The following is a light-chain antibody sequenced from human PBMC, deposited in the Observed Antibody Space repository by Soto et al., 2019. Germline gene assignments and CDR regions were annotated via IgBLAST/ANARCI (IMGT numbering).Light chain of an antibody. Sequence: EIVLTQSPGTLSLSPGESATLSCRASQSVSSSYLAWYQQKPGQAPRLLIYGASSRATGIPDRFSGSGSGTDCTLTISRLEPEDFAVYYCQQYGSSPWTFGPGTKVEIK. CDR2: GAS. CDR1: QSVSSSY. V-gene: IGKV3-20*01. J-gene: IGKJ1*01. CDR3: QQYGSSPWT.